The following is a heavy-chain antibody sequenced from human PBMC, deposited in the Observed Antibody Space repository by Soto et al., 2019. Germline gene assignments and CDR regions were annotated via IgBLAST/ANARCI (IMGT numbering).Heavy chain of an antibody. Sequence: EVKLLESGGGLVQPGGSLRLSCGASGFTVTSNGVSWVRQAPGKGLEWVSAISTNGQGIWYADSVKGRFTISRENSRNTGFLQEDSLRAEDTAVYYCAKDRQYPRDYFHYWGQGTLVTVSS. D-gene: IGHD4-4*01. J-gene: IGHJ4*02. CDR3: AKDRQYPRDYFHY. V-gene: IGHV3-23*01. CDR1: GFTVTSNG. CDR2: ISTNGQGI.